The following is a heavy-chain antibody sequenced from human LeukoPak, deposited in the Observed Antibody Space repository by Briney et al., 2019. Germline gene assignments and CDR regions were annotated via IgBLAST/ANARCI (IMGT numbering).Heavy chain of an antibody. Sequence: GSLRLSCAASGFTFSSYEMNWVRQPPGKGLEWIGEINHSGSTNYNPSLKSRVTISVDTSKNQFSLKLSSVTAADTAVYYCARVRQWLVLRRNYYFDYWGQGTLVTVSS. CDR2: INHSGST. V-gene: IGHV4-34*01. CDR1: GFTFSSYE. D-gene: IGHD6-19*01. CDR3: ARVRQWLVLRRNYYFDY. J-gene: IGHJ4*02.